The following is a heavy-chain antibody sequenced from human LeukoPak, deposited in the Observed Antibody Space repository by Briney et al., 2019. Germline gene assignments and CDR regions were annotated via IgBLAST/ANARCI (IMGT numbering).Heavy chain of an antibody. CDR3: ARDSLPYYYDSSGYYPDAFDI. Sequence: GGSLRLSCAASGFTFSSYSMNWVRQAPGKGLEWVSSISSGSSYIYYADSVKGRFTISRDNAKNSLYLQMNSLRAGDTAVYYCARDSLPYYYDSSGYYPDAFDIWGQGTMVTVSS. CDR1: GFTFSSYS. CDR2: ISSGSSYI. J-gene: IGHJ3*02. D-gene: IGHD3-22*01. V-gene: IGHV3-21*01.